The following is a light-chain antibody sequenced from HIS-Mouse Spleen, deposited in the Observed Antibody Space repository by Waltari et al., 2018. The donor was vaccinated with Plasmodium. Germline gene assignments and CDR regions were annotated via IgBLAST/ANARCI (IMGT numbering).Light chain of an antibody. V-gene: IGLV3-19*01. CDR2: GKN. Sequence: SSELTQDPAVSVALGQTVRITCHGDSLRSYYASWYQQKPGQAPGLVIYGKNNRPSGVPDRFAGARSGKTASLTITGAQAEDEADYYCNSRDSSGNHWVFGGGTKLTVL. CDR1: SLRSYY. CDR3: NSRDSSGNHWV. J-gene: IGLJ3*02.